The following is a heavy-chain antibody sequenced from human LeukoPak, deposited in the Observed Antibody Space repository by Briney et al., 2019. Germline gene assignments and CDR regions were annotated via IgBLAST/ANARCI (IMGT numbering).Heavy chain of an antibody. J-gene: IGHJ3*02. CDR2: IIPIFGTA. CDR1: GYTFTSYG. V-gene: IGHV1-69*13. D-gene: IGHD1-26*01. Sequence: GASVKVSCKASGYTFTSYGISWVRQAPGQGLEWMGGIIPIFGTANYAQKFQGRVTITADESTSTAYMELSSLRSEDTAVYYCARDVTPGIGAMDAFDIWGQGTMVTVSS. CDR3: ARDVTPGIGAMDAFDI.